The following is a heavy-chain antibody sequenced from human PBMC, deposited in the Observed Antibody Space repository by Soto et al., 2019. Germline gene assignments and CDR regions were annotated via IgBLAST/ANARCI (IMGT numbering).Heavy chain of an antibody. CDR1: GFTFSSYA. CDR3: AKDVGSSSVYYFDY. CDR2: ISGSGGST. J-gene: IGHJ4*02. D-gene: IGHD6-6*01. V-gene: IGHV3-23*01. Sequence: PGRSLRLSCASSGFTFSSYAMSWVRQAPGKGLEWVSAISGSGGSTYYADSVKGRFTISRDNSKNTLYLQMNSLRAEDTAVYYCAKDVGSSSVYYFDYWGQGTLVTVSS.